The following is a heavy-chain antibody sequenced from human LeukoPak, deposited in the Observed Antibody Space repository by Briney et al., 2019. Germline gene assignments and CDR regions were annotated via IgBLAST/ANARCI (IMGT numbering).Heavy chain of an antibody. V-gene: IGHV3-21*01. J-gene: IGHJ4*02. CDR2: ISSSSSYI. Sequence: GGSLRLSCAASGFTFSSYSMNWVRQVPGKGLEWVSSISSSSSYIYYADSVKGRFTISRDNAKNSLYLQMNSLRAEDTAVYYCARDLFGTTSIWGQGTLVTVSS. CDR3: ARDLFGTTSI. D-gene: IGHD1-1*01. CDR1: GFTFSSYS.